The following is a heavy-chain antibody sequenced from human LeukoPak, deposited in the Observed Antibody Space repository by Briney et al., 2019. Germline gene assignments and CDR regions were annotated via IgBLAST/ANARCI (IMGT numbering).Heavy chain of an antibody. CDR1: GFTFSSHW. Sequence: QAGGSLRLSCAASGFTFSSHWMHWVRHAPGKGLVWVSRINSDGSSTSHADSVKGRFTISRDNAKNSLYLQMNSLRAEDTAVYYCAELGITMIGGVWGKGTTVTISS. J-gene: IGHJ6*04. D-gene: IGHD3-10*02. CDR2: INSDGSST. CDR3: AELGITMIGGV. V-gene: IGHV3-74*01.